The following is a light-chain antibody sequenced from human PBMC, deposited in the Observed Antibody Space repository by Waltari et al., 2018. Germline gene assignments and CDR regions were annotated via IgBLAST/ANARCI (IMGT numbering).Light chain of an antibody. CDR2: IAS. CDR3: QQADRFPVT. Sequence: DLQMPESLSSVSAYGGDRVPLTCRASQDIGVWLAWYQQKPGKAPSLLISIASNLKTGVPSRFSGSGSGTNFTLTISGLRPDDFATYFCQQADRFPVTFGGGTTVESK. V-gene: IGKV1-12*01. CDR1: QDIGVW. J-gene: IGKJ4*01.